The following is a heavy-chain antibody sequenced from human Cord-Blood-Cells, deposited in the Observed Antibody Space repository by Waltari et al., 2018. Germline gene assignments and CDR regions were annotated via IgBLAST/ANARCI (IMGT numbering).Heavy chain of an antibody. CDR1: GFTFSSYE. CDR3: ARSLRVLEWLRAYYYYGMDV. CDR2: ISSSGSTI. J-gene: IGHJ6*02. D-gene: IGHD3-3*01. Sequence: EVQLVESGGGLVQPGGSLRLSCAASGFTFSSYEMNWVRQAPGKGLEWVSYISSSGSTIYYAGSVKGRFTISRDNAKNSLYLQMNSLRAEDTAVYYCARSLRVLEWLRAYYYYGMDVWGQGTTVTVSS. V-gene: IGHV3-48*03.